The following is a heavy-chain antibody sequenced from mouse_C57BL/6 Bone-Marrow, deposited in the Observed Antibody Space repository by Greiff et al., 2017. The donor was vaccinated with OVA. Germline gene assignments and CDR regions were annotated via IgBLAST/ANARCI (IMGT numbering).Heavy chain of an antibody. CDR1: GFSLTSYG. J-gene: IGHJ3*01. CDR3: ASGYSNYGYFFAY. Sequence: VQLKQSGPGLVQPSQSLSITCTVSGFSLTSYGVHWVRQSPGKGLEWLGVIWSGGSTDYNAAFISRLSISKDNSKSQVFFKMNSLQTDDTAMYYCASGYSNYGYFFAYWGQGTLVTVSA. D-gene: IGHD2-5*01. V-gene: IGHV2-2*01. CDR2: IWSGGST.